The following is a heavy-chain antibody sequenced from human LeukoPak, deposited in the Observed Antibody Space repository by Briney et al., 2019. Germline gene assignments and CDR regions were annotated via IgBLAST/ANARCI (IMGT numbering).Heavy chain of an antibody. CDR2: IYYSGST. CDR3: ASTYYYDSSEEARTPLTDP. D-gene: IGHD3-22*01. V-gene: IGHV4-39*07. J-gene: IGHJ5*02. CDR1: GGSISSSSYY. Sequence: SETLSLTCTVSGGSISSSSYYWGWIRQPPGKGLEWIVSIYYSGSTYYNPSLKSQFTISVDTSKNQFSLKLSSVTAADTAVYYCASTYYYDSSEEARTPLTDPWGQGTLVTVSS.